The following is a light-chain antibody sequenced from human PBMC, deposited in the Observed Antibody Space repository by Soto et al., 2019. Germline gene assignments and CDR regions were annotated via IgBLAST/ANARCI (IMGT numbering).Light chain of an antibody. CDR2: DAS. V-gene: IGKV1-33*01. Sequence: DIQMNQSPSSLSASVGDRVTITCQASQDIRNYLNWYQQKVGKAPKLLIYDASNLQTGVPSRFSGGGSGTNFTFTISSLQPEDFATYYCQQYDNFPLFGGGTKVEIK. CDR3: QQYDNFPL. J-gene: IGKJ4*01. CDR1: QDIRNY.